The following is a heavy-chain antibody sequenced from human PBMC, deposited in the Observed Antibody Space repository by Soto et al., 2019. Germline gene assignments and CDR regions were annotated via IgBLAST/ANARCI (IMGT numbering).Heavy chain of an antibody. J-gene: IGHJ4*02. V-gene: IGHV1-69*01. D-gene: IGHD5-12*01. Sequence: QVQLVQSGAEVKKPGSSVKVSCKASGGSFTRHAISWVRQAPGHGLEWMGGIVPIIGVANYAQSFQDRFTIIADESTSTAYMELTSLKSEDTAIYYCARGGDGYNYYFVYWGQGTLVTVSS. CDR2: IVPIIGVA. CDR3: ARGGDGYNYYFVY. CDR1: GGSFTRHA.